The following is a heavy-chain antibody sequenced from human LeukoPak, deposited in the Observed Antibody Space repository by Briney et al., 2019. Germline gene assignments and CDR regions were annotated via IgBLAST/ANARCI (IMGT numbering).Heavy chain of an antibody. CDR3: ARDRYYDILTGYSTPYYYGMDV. Sequence: PSETLSLTCAVYGGSFSGYYWSWIRQPPGKGLEWIGEINHSGSTNYNPSLKSRVTISVDTSKNQFSLKLSSVTAADTAAYYCARDRYYDILTGYSTPYYYGMDVWGQGTTVTVSS. V-gene: IGHV4-34*01. D-gene: IGHD3-9*01. CDR1: GGSFSGYY. CDR2: INHSGST. J-gene: IGHJ6*02.